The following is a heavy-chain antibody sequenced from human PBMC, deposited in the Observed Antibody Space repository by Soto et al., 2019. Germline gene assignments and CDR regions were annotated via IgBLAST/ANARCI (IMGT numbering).Heavy chain of an antibody. CDR1: DYIFLAYG. D-gene: IGHD2-15*01. J-gene: IGHJ2*01. Sequence: QVQLVQSGPEVKKAGASVKVSCTAPTDYIFLAYGFDWVRQAPGQGLEWMGWISPKFGRTNYARALQDRFTLTTDVSTNSVSIDLRDLRSDDTAVYYCARDDCNGGSCDGGHYLDLWGRCTPISVSS. V-gene: IGHV1-18*01. CDR2: ISPKFGRT. CDR3: ARDDCNGGSCDGGHYLDL.